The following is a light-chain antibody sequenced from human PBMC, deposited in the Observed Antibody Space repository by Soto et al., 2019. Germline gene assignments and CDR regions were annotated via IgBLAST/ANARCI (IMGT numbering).Light chain of an antibody. CDR3: SSYTSRSTVV. Sequence: QSALTQPASVSGSPGQSITISCTGTSSDVGGYNYVSWYQQHPGKAPKLMIYDVSNRPSGVSNRFSGSRSGNAASLTISGPPAEDGADYYCSSYTSRSTVVFGGGTQLTVL. V-gene: IGLV2-14*01. J-gene: IGLJ2*01. CDR1: SSDVGGYNY. CDR2: DVS.